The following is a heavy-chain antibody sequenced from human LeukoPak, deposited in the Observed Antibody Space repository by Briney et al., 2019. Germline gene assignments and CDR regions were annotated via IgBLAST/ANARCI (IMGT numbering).Heavy chain of an antibody. CDR3: ARDQGMATFDY. D-gene: IGHD5-24*01. CDR2: IIPIFGTA. Sequence: RASLKVSCRASGGTFSSYAVNWVRQAPGQGLEWMGGIIPIFGTANYAQKFQGRVTITADESTSTAYMELSSLRSEDTAVYYCARDQGMATFDYLGQGTLVTVSS. CDR1: GGTFSSYA. J-gene: IGHJ4*02. V-gene: IGHV1-69*13.